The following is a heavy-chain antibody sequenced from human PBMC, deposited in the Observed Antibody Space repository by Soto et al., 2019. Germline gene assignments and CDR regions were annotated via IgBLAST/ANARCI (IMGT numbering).Heavy chain of an antibody. Sequence: QVQLQESGPGLVKPSETLSLTCTVSGGSVSGGSYYWNWIRQPPGKGLEWIGYIYHSGTANYNPSLKSRVTISVDTSKNQFSLRLTSVTAADTAVYCARDVDFGEEDAWGQGTTVTVSS. D-gene: IGHD4-17*01. CDR2: IYHSGTA. CDR3: ARDVDFGEEDA. J-gene: IGHJ6*02. V-gene: IGHV4-61*01. CDR1: GGSVSGGSYY.